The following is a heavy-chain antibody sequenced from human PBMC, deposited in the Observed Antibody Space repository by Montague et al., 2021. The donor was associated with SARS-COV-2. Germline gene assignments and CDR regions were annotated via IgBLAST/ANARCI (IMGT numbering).Heavy chain of an antibody. V-gene: IGHV4-4*07. D-gene: IGHD3-10*01. Sequence: SETLSLTCSVSGDSITNHYWSWIRQPAGKGLEWIGRVHFTGKTNFSPFFSSRLTMSADTSKNQFSLKLTSVTAAGTAIYFCARDRFDFGAGRQGTIDFWGQGTLVTVSS. J-gene: IGHJ4*02. CDR2: VHFTGKT. CDR3: ARDRFDFGAGRQGTIDF. CDR1: GDSITNHY.